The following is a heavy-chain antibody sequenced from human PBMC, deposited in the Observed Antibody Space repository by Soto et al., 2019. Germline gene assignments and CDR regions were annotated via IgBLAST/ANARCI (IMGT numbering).Heavy chain of an antibody. CDR3: ARLPMIQLWQKYYYYGMDV. CDR1: GYTFTSYA. D-gene: IGHD5-18*01. Sequence: ASVKFSCKASGYTFTSYAMHWVRQAPGQRLEWMGWINAGNGNTKYSQKFQGRVTITRDTSASTAYVELSSLRSEDTAVYYCARLPMIQLWQKYYYYGMDVWGQGTTVTVSS. J-gene: IGHJ6*02. V-gene: IGHV1-3*01. CDR2: INAGNGNT.